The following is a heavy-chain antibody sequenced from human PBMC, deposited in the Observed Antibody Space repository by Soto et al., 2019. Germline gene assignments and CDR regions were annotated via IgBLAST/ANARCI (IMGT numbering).Heavy chain of an antibody. J-gene: IGHJ4*02. D-gene: IGHD3-10*01. CDR2: IYPGDSDT. CDR3: ARVEYYGSGRSDYFDY. V-gene: IGHV5-51*01. Sequence: PGESLKISCKGSGYSFTSYWIGWVRQMPGKGLEWMGIIYPGDSDTRYSPSFKRQVTISADKSISTVYLQWCSLKASDTVLYFCARVEYYGSGRSDYFDYWGQGTLVTVSS. CDR1: GYSFTSYW.